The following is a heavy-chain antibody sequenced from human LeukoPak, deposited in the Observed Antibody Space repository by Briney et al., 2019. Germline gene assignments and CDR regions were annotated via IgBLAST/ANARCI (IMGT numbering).Heavy chain of an antibody. Sequence: SETLSLTCAVYGGSFSGYYWSWIRQPPGKGLEWIGEINHSGSTNYNPSLKSRVTISVDTSKNQFSLKLSSVTAADTAVYYCARGLLRVRGVILLYYYMDVWGKGTTVTISS. CDR3: ARGLLRVRGVILLYYYMDV. J-gene: IGHJ6*03. CDR1: GGSFSGYY. CDR2: INHSGST. V-gene: IGHV4-34*01. D-gene: IGHD3-10*01.